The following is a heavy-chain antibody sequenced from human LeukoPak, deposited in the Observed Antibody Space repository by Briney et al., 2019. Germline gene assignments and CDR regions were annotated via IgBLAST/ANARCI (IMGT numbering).Heavy chain of an antibody. V-gene: IGHV1-2*02. D-gene: IGHD1-20*01. CDR1: GCRFTDDY. CDR3: APTSEAYTSNWNV. Sequence: ASVKVSCKASGCRFTDDYMHRVRQAPGQGLEWMGWINPDSGFTVYAQKFQGRVSMTRDTSISTAYMEVRRLRSDDTAVYYCAPTSEAYTSNWNVWGQGTLVTVSS. CDR2: INPDSGFT. J-gene: IGHJ4*02.